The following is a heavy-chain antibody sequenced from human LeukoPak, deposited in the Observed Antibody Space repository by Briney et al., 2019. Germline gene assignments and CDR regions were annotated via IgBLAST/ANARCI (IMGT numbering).Heavy chain of an antibody. CDR3: AKLGEGGYSYDYLPYYFDY. Sequence: GGSLRLSCAASGFTFSSYGMSWVRQAPGKGLEWVSAISGSGGSTYYADSVKGRFTISRDNSKNTLYLQMNSLRAEDTAVYYCAKLGEGGYSYDYLPYYFDYWGQGTLVTVSS. CDR1: GFTFSSYG. CDR2: ISGSGGST. D-gene: IGHD5-18*01. V-gene: IGHV3-23*01. J-gene: IGHJ4*02.